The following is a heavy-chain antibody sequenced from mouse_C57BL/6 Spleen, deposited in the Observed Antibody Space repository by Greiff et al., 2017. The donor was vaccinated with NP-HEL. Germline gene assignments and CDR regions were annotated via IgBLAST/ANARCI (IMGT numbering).Heavy chain of an antibody. Sequence: QVTLKESGPGILQSSQTLSLTCSFSGFSLSTSGMGVSWIRQPSGKGLEWLAHIYWDDDKRYNPSLKSRLTISKDTSRNQVFLKITSVDTADTATYYCARRAEGTTVERGYYAMDYWGQGTSVTVSS. V-gene: IGHV8-12*01. CDR2: IYWDDDK. J-gene: IGHJ4*01. D-gene: IGHD1-1*01. CDR3: ARRAEGTTVERGYYAMDY. CDR1: GFSLSTSGMG.